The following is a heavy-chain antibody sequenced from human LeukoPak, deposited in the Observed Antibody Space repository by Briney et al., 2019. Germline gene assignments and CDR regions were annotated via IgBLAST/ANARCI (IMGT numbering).Heavy chain of an antibody. CDR2: ISYDGSNK. D-gene: IGHD1-7*01. CDR1: GFTFSSYA. Sequence: PGGSLRLSCAASGFTFSSYAMHWVRQAPGKGLEWVAVISYDGSNKYYADSVKGRFTISRDNSKNTLYLQMNSLRAEDTAVYYCARATGTTRYFDYWGQGTLVTVSS. CDR3: ARATGTTRYFDY. V-gene: IGHV3-30-3*01. J-gene: IGHJ4*02.